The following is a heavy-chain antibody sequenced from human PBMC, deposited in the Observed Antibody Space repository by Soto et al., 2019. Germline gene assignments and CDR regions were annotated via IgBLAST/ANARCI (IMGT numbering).Heavy chain of an antibody. Sequence: GGSLRLSSVASGFSFSSYTMNWVRQAPGKGLKWVSGVSGNGGNTYYADSVKGRFSISRDNSKYTLYLQLNSLRAEDTAIYYCAKERMATSGWFEPWGQGSPVTV. CDR2: VSGNGGNT. J-gene: IGHJ5*02. CDR1: GFSFSSYT. V-gene: IGHV3-23*01. D-gene: IGHD1-1*01. CDR3: AKERMATSGWFEP.